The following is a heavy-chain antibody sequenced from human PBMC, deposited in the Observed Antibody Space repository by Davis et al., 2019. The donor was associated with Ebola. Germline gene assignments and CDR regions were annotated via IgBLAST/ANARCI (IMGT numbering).Heavy chain of an antibody. CDR2: ISVRSIT. CDR3: AKVHPPTTVITGWFDP. Sequence: PGGSLRLPCAASGFIFSSYAMSWVRQAPGKGLEWVSSISVRSITYHADSVKGRFTISRDNSKNTLYLQMSSLRAEDTAVYYCAKVHPPTTVITGWFDPWGQGTLVTVSS. V-gene: IGHV3-23*01. CDR1: GFIFSSYA. J-gene: IGHJ5*02. D-gene: IGHD4-17*01.